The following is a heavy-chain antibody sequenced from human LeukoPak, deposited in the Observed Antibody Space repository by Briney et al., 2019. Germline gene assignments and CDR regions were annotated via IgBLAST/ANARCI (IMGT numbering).Heavy chain of an antibody. D-gene: IGHD6-13*01. J-gene: IGHJ3*02. CDR2: IYTSGTT. V-gene: IGHV4-61*02. CDR1: GGSVRRGNYY. CDR3: DWVVEVAAADSRHDAFDI. Sequence: PSQTLSLTCTVSGGSVRRGNYYWTWIRQPAGSGLEWIGRIYTSGTTDYNPSLRTRVTISVDASRNQFSLNLSSVTAADTAVYYCDWVVEVAAADSRHDAFDIWGQGTMVTVSS.